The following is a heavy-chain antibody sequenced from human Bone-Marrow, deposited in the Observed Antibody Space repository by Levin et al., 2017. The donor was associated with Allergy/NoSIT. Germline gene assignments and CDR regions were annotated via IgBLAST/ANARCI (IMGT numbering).Heavy chain of an antibody. CDR2: ISAYNGNT. J-gene: IGHJ4*02. Sequence: ASVKVSCKASGYTFTSYGISWVRQAPGQGLEWMGWISAYNGNTNYAQKLQGRVTMTTDTSTSTAYMELRSLRSDDTAVYYCARLAYYDILTGYYHPDYWGQGTLVTVSS. CDR3: ARLAYYDILTGYYHPDY. D-gene: IGHD3-9*01. V-gene: IGHV1-18*01. CDR1: GYTFTSYG.